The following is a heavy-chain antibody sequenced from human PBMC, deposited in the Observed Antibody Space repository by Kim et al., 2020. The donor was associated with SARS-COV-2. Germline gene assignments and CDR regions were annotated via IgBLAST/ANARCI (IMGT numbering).Heavy chain of an antibody. CDR1: GGTFSSYA. J-gene: IGHJ4*02. Sequence: SVKVSCKASGGTFSSYAISWVRQAPGQGLEWMGGIIPIFGTANYAQKFQGRVTITADESTSTAYMELSSLRSEDTAVYYCARVLVPWELLPALSYWGQGTLVTVSS. CDR2: IIPIFGTA. CDR3: ARVLVPWELLPALSY. V-gene: IGHV1-69*13. D-gene: IGHD1-26*01.